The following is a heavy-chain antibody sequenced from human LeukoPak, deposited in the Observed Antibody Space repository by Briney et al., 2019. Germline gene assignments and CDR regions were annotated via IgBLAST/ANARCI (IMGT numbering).Heavy chain of an antibody. CDR2: IYTSGST. Sequence: SETLSLTCTVSGGSISSYYWSWIRQPPGKGLEWIGYIYTSGSTNYNPSLKSRVTISVDTSKNQFSLKLSSVTAADTAVYYCARATVVAAAGRVYWFDPWGQGTLVTVSS. CDR1: GGSISSYY. V-gene: IGHV4-4*09. CDR3: ARATVVAAAGRVYWFDP. D-gene: IGHD6-13*01. J-gene: IGHJ5*02.